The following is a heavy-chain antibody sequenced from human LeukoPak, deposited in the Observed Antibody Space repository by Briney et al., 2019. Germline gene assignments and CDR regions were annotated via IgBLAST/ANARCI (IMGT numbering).Heavy chain of an antibody. V-gene: IGHV3-30*02. J-gene: IGHJ3*01. Sequence: PGGSLRLSCAASGFTFNNYAMQWLRQAPGKGLEWIAFIQFDGSDKHYADSVKGRFTISRDNSRNTLYLQMNSLRPEDTAIYYCTKDQGVAGAFGVWGRGTVVTVSS. D-gene: IGHD3-16*01. CDR3: TKDQGVAGAFGV. CDR2: IQFDGSDK. CDR1: GFTFNNYA.